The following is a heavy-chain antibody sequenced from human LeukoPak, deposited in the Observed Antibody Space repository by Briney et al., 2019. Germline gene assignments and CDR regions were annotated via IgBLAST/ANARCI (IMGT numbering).Heavy chain of an antibody. CDR1: GGSISSGSYY. CDR3: ARERDWPINLGGVIVIPQFDY. Sequence: ETLSLTCTVSGGSISSGSYYWSWVRQAPGKGLEWVSLIYIGGKTDYADSVKGRFTISRDDSKNTLYLQMNSLRPEDTAVYYCARERDWPINLGGVIVIPQFDYWGQGAPVTVSS. CDR2: IYIGGKT. D-gene: IGHD3-16*02. V-gene: IGHV3-53*05. J-gene: IGHJ4*02.